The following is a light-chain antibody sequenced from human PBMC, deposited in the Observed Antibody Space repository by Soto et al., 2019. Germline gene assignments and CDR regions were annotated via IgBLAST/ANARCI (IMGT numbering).Light chain of an antibody. CDR2: EVS. CDR3: SSYTSSSTLS. Sequence: QSVLTQPASVSGSPGQSITISCAGTSSDVGDYDYVSWYQQHPGKAPKLMIYEVSNRPSGVSNRFSGSKSGNTASLTISGLQAEDEADYYCSSYTSSSTLSFGTGTKLTVL. CDR1: SSDVGDYDY. V-gene: IGLV2-14*01. J-gene: IGLJ1*01.